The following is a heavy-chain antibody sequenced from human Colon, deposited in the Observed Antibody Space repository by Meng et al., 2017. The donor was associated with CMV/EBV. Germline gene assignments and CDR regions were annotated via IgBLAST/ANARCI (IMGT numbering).Heavy chain of an antibody. CDR3: ARDLPYLYGMDV. Sequence: GESLKISCVASGFTFSSREMNWVRQTPTKGLEWVCNINWNGGNPGYGDSVKGRFTISRDNANNCLYLEMNNLRAEDTAVYYCARDLPYLYGMDVWGQGTTVTVSS. J-gene: IGHJ6*02. D-gene: IGHD2-2*01. CDR1: GFTFSSRE. V-gene: IGHV3-20*04. CDR2: INWNGGNP.